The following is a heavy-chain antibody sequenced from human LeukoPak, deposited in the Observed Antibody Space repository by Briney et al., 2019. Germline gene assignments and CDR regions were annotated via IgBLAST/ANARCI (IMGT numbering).Heavy chain of an antibody. CDR1: SGSISGYY. Sequence: SETLSLTCNVSSGSISGYYWTWVRQPPGKGLEWIGRIYTSGSTNYNPSLKSRVTISVDTSKNQFSLKLSSVTAADTAVYYCARLMWEYYFDYWGQGTLVTVSS. D-gene: IGHD1-26*01. CDR2: IYTSGST. J-gene: IGHJ4*02. CDR3: ARLMWEYYFDY. V-gene: IGHV4-4*08.